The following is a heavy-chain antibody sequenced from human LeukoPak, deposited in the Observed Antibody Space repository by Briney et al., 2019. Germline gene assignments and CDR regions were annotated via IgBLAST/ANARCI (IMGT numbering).Heavy chain of an antibody. D-gene: IGHD1-26*01. CDR2: INPSGSST. J-gene: IGHJ5*02. Sequence: ATVKVSCKASGYTFTSYYMHWVRQAPGQGLEWMGLINPSGSSTSYAQKFQDRLSLTRDMSTSTDYMELSSPRSEDTAVYYCARDNSVGDTAWWFDPWGQGTMVTVSS. V-gene: IGHV1-46*01. CDR3: ARDNSVGDTAWWFDP. CDR1: GYTFTSYY.